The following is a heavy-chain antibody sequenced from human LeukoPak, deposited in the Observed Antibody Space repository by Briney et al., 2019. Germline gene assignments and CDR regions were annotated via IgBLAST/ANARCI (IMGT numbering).Heavy chain of an antibody. V-gene: IGHV3-7*05. Sequence: GGSLTLSCAASGFTFSSYWMSWVRQAPGKGLEWVANIKQDGSEKYYVDSVKGRFTISRDNAKNSLHVQMNSLRAEDTAVYYCAREDGGYYLYFDYWGQGTVDPVFS. CDR1: GFTFSSYW. CDR2: IKQDGSEK. CDR3: AREDGGYYLYFDY. J-gene: IGHJ4*02. D-gene: IGHD3-22*01.